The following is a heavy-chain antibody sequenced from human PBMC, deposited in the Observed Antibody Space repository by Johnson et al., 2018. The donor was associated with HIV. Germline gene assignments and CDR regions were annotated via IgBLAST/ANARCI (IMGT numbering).Heavy chain of an antibody. CDR2: IRDDGSNK. CDR3: GKWEDYGDFADACDI. J-gene: IGHJ3*02. D-gene: IGHD4-17*01. Sequence: QVQLVESGGGVVQPGGSLRLSCAASGFTFSSYGMHWVRQAPGKGLEWVAFIRDDGSNKYYADSVKGRFTISRDNSKNTLYLQLHSLRPEDTVVYYCGKWEDYGDFADACDIWGQGTMVTVSS. V-gene: IGHV3-30*02. CDR1: GFTFSSYG.